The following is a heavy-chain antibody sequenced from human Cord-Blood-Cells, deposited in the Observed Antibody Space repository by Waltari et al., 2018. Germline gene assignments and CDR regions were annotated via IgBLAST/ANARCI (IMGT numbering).Heavy chain of an antibody. CDR2: INPNSGGT. CDR3: ARPIRDAFDI. Sequence: QVQLVQSGAEVKKPGASVKVSCKASGYTFTGYYMHWVRQAPGQGLEWMGWINPNSGGTNYAQEFQGRVTMTRDTSISTAYMELSRLRSDDTAVYYCARPIRDAFDIWGQGTMVTVSS. J-gene: IGHJ3*02. V-gene: IGHV1-2*02. D-gene: IGHD3-9*01. CDR1: GYTFTGYY.